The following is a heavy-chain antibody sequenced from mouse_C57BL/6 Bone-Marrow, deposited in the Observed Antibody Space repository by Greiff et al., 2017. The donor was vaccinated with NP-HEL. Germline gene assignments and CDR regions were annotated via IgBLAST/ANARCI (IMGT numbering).Heavy chain of an antibody. CDR1: GFTFSSYG. J-gene: IGHJ2*01. CDR3: ARQELGRFDY. D-gene: IGHD4-1*01. Sequence: EVHLVESGGDLVKPGGSLKLSCAASGFTFSSYGMSWVRQTPDKRLEWVATISSGGSYTYYPDSVKGRFTISRDNAENTLYLQMSSLKSEDTAMYYCARQELGRFDYWGQGTTLTVSS. V-gene: IGHV5-6*01. CDR2: ISSGGSYT.